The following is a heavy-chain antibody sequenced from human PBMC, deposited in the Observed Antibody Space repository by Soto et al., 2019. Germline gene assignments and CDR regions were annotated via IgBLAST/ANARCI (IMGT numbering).Heavy chain of an antibody. CDR2: SSGSGGTT. Sequence: EVQLLESGGGLVQPGGSLRLSCAASGFTFKSYAMSWVRQPPGKGLEWVSGSSGSGGTTYHADSVKGRFTISRDNSKNTLYLQMNSLRVEDTAVYYCAKEPYSSFVLGTSHYWGQGALVTVSS. D-gene: IGHD6-19*01. V-gene: IGHV3-23*01. J-gene: IGHJ4*02. CDR1: GFTFKSYA. CDR3: AKEPYSSFVLGTSHY.